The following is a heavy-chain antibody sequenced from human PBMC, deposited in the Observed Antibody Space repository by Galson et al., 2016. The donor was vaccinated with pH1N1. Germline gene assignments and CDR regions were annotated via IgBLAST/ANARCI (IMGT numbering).Heavy chain of an antibody. D-gene: IGHD3-3*01. CDR3: ARVFLEGLDGHNTGVFDY. Sequence: SETLSLTCAVYGGSFSDSSWGWIRQPPGKGLEWIGEINHSGSATYNASLKSRVTMSIDTSKNQFSLKLNSVTAADTAVYYCARVFLEGLDGHNTGVFDYWGQGTLFPVPS. CDR1: GGSFSDSS. CDR2: INHSGSA. V-gene: IGHV4-34*01. J-gene: IGHJ4*02.